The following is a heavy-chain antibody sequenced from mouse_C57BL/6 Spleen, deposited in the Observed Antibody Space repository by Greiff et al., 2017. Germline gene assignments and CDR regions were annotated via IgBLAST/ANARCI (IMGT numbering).Heavy chain of an antibody. D-gene: IGHD2-2*01. J-gene: IGHJ4*01. CDR2: FYPGSGSI. V-gene: IGHV1-62-2*01. Sequence: QVQLKQSGAELVKPGASVKLSCKASGYTFTEYTIHWVKQRSGQGLEWIGWFYPGSGSIKYNEKFKDKATLTADKSSSTVYMELSRLTSEDSAVYFCARHEEGYYGYDDDDTTTFPYAMDYWGQGTSVTVSS. CDR3: ARHEEGYYGYDDDDTTTFPYAMDY. CDR1: GYTFTEYT.